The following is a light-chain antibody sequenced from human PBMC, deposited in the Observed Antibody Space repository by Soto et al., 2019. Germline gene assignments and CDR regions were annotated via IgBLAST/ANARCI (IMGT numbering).Light chain of an antibody. CDR2: GAS. J-gene: IGKJ1*01. Sequence: DIQMTQSPSTLSASVGDRVTITCRASQSITSWLAWYQQRPGKAPNLLIYGASSLESGVPSRFSGSGSGTEFILTISSLQPDDFATYYCQQHDSMVTFGQGTKVDIK. CDR1: QSITSW. V-gene: IGKV1-5*01. CDR3: QQHDSMVT.